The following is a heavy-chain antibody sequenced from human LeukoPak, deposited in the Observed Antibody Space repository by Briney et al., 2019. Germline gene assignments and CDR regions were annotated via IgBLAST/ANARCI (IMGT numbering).Heavy chain of an antibody. V-gene: IGHV1-18*01. CDR1: GYTFSSYG. CDR3: ARDCSGSSCYWIH. CDR2: ISAYNGNT. J-gene: IGHJ4*02. Sequence: ASVKVSYKASGYTFSSYGISWVRQAPGQGLDWLGYISAYNGNTNYAQKVQGRITMTTDTSTSTAYMEMRSLRSDDTAVYYCARDCSGSSCYWIHWGQGTLVTVSS. D-gene: IGHD2-15*01.